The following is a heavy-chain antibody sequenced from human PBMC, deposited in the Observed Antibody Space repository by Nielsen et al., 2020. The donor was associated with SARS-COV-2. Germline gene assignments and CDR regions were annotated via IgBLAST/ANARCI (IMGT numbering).Heavy chain of an antibody. CDR1: GFTFSSYG. CDR3: ARDMNYFDY. CDR2: IWYDGSNK. Sequence: GESLKISCAASGFTFSSYGMHWVRQAPGKGLEWVAVIWYDGSNKYYADSVKGRFTISRDNSKNTLYLQMNSLRAEDMAVYYCARDMNYFDYWGQGTLVTVSS. J-gene: IGHJ4*02. D-gene: IGHD3-16*01. V-gene: IGHV3-33*01.